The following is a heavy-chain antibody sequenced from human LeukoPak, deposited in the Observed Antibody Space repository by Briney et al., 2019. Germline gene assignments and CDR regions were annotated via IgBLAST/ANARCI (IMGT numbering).Heavy chain of an antibody. Sequence: GESLKISCKGSGYSFTSYWIGWVRQMPGKGLEWMGIIYPGDSDTRYSPSFQGQVTISADKSISTAYLQWSSLKASDTAMYYCARPHTMYCYDSSGYYYWGQGTLVTVSS. CDR3: ARPHTMYCYDSSGYYY. J-gene: IGHJ4*02. CDR1: GYSFTSYW. D-gene: IGHD3-22*01. CDR2: IYPGDSDT. V-gene: IGHV5-51*01.